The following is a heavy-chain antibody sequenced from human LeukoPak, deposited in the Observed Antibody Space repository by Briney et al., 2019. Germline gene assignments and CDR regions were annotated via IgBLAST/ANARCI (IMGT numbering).Heavy chain of an antibody. D-gene: IGHD1-26*01. V-gene: IGHV4-59*01. CDR3: ARSDSGSYYDYFDY. Sequence: SETLSLTCTVSGGSNSSYYWSWIRQPPGKGLEWIGYIYYSGSTNYNPSLKSRVTISVDTSKNQFSLKLSSVTAADTAVYYCARSDSGSYYDYFDYWGQGTLVTVSS. CDR1: GGSNSSYY. CDR2: IYYSGST. J-gene: IGHJ4*02.